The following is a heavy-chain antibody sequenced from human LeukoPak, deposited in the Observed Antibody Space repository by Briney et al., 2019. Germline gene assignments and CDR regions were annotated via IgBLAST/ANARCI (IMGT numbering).Heavy chain of an antibody. J-gene: IGHJ6*02. D-gene: IGHD3-22*01. CDR1: GDSIRGYY. CDR3: ARDRLNHYYGMDV. Sequence: SETLSLTCTVSGDSIRGYYWTWIRQPPGKGLEWIGYIYYSGSGNTNYNPSLKSRVTISVDTSKNQFSLKLTSVTAADTAVYYCARDRLNHYYGMDVWGQGTTVTVSS. CDR2: IYYSGSGNT. V-gene: IGHV4-59*01.